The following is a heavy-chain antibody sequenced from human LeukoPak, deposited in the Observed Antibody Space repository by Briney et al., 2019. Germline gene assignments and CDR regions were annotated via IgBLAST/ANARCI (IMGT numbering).Heavy chain of an antibody. CDR3: ARDLGVYYDSSGRFYFDY. V-gene: IGHV1-18*01. CDR2: ISAYNGNT. J-gene: IGHJ4*02. Sequence: ASVKVSCKASGYTFTSYGISWVRQAPGQGLEWMGWISAYNGNTNYAQKLQGRVTMTTDTSTSTAYMELRSLRSDDTAVYYCARDLGVYYDSSGRFYFDYWGQGTLVTVSS. CDR1: GYTFTSYG. D-gene: IGHD3-22*01.